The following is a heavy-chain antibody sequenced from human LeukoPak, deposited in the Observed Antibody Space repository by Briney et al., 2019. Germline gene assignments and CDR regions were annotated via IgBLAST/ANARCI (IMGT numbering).Heavy chain of an antibody. V-gene: IGHV3-30*04. CDR2: VSYDGSNK. D-gene: IGHD5-18*01. CDR1: GFNFDNFA. J-gene: IGHJ4*02. Sequence: PGKSLTLSCVVSGFNFDNFAMHWVRQPLGKGLEWVAVVSYDGSNKYYADSVKGRFTISRDNSKNTLYLQMNSLRAEDTAVYYCGDVDTTMAPFDYWGQGTLVTVSS. CDR3: GDVDTTMAPFDY.